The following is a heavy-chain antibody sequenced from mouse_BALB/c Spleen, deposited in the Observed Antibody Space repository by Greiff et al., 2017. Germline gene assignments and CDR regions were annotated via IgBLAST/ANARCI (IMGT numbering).Heavy chain of an antibody. J-gene: IGHJ3*01. CDR2: IWAGGST. CDR1: GFSLTSYG. D-gene: IGHD1-1*01. Sequence: VKLMESGPGLVAPSQSLSITCTVSGFSLTSYGVHWVRQPPGKGLEWLGVIWAGGSTNYNSALMSRLSISKDNSKSQVFLKMNSLQTDDTAMYYCARDAYGSSYVAWFAYWGQGTLVTVSA. CDR3: ARDAYGSSYVAWFAY. V-gene: IGHV2-9*02.